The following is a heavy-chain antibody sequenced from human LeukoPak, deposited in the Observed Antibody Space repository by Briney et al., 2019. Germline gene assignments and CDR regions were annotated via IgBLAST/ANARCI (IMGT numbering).Heavy chain of an antibody. CDR3: ARDGTNYDYVWGSYRHPFDY. V-gene: IGHV3-48*03. D-gene: IGHD3-16*02. CDR2: ISSSGITI. CDR1: GFTFSSYK. J-gene: IGHJ4*02. Sequence: QPGGSLRLSFAAPGFTFSSYKMNWARQAPGKGLGWVSYISSSGITIYYADSVKGRFTISRDNAKNSLYLQMNSLRAEDTAVYYCARDGTNYDYVWGSYRHPFDYWGQGTLVTVSS.